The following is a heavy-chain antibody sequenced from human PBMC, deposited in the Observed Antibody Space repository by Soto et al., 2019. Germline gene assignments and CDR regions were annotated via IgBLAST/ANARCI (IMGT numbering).Heavy chain of an antibody. V-gene: IGHV1-69*02. J-gene: IGHJ4*02. CDR1: GGTFSSYT. CDR2: IIPILGIA. CDR3: VSHTYGDYDSYFDY. Sequence: QVQLVQSGAEVKKPGSSVKVSCKASGGTFSSYTISWVRQAPGQGLEWMGRIIPILGIANYAQKFQGRVTITADKSTSTAYMELSSLRSEDTAVYYCVSHTYGDYDSYFDYWGQGTLVTVSS. D-gene: IGHD4-17*01.